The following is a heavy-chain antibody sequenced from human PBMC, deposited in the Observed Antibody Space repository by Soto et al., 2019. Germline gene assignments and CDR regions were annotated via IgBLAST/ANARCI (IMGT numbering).Heavy chain of an antibody. CDR1: GFTFSSYE. CDR3: ARRHVQLPLHGMDV. V-gene: IGHV3-48*03. J-gene: IGHJ6*02. CDR2: ISSSGSTI. Sequence: PGGSLRLSCAASGFTFSSYEMNWVRQAPGKGLEWVSYISSSGSTIYYADSVKGRFTISRDNAKNSLYLQMNSLRAEDTAVYYCARRHVQLPLHGMDVWGQGTTVTVSS. D-gene: IGHD1-26*01.